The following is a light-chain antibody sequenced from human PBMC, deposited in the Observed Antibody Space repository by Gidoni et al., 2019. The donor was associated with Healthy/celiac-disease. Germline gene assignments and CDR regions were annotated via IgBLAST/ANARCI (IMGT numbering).Light chain of an antibody. V-gene: IGKV3-11*01. Sequence: EIVLTQSPATLSLSPGERATLSCRASQSVSSYLAWYQQNPGQAPRLLIYDASNRATGIPARFSGRGSGTDFTLTISSLEPEDFAVYYCQQRSNWTWTFGQGTKVEIK. CDR2: DAS. J-gene: IGKJ1*01. CDR3: QQRSNWTWT. CDR1: QSVSSY.